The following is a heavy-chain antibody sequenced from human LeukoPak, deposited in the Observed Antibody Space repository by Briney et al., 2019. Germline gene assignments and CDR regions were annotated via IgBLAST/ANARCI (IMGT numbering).Heavy chain of an antibody. D-gene: IGHD4-17*01. Sequence: SVKVSCKTSGGTFNNSAISWVRQAPGQGLEWLGGIMPLFGTAGHAQKFQGRVTITKDESTRTVYLELTSLTSDDTAVYYCARDVHGDYGSGWFDPWGQGTLVSVSS. CDR3: ARDVHGDYGSGWFDP. V-gene: IGHV1-69*05. CDR2: IMPLFGTA. CDR1: GGTFNNSA. J-gene: IGHJ5*02.